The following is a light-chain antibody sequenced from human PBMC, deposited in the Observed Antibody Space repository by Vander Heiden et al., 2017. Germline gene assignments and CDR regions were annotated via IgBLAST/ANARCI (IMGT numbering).Light chain of an antibody. Sequence: DIQMTQSPSSPSASVGDRVTITCRASQSISSYLNWYQQKPGKAPKLLIYAASSLQSGVPSRFSGSGSGTGFTLTISSLQPEDFATYYCQQSYSTPLTFGGGTKVEIK. V-gene: IGKV1-39*01. CDR2: AAS. J-gene: IGKJ4*01. CDR3: QQSYSTPLT. CDR1: QSISSY.